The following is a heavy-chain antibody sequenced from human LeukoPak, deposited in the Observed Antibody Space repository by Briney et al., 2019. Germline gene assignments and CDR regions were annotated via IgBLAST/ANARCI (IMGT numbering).Heavy chain of an antibody. J-gene: IGHJ4*02. D-gene: IGHD6-13*01. CDR3: ATESGSSYYFDY. CDR1: GYTFTGYD. CDR2: MNPNSGNT. Sequence: ASVKVSCKASGYTFTGYDINWVRQATGQGLEWMGWMNPNSGNTGYAQKFQGRVTITRNTSISTAYMELSSLRSEDTAVYYCATESGSSYYFDYWGQGTLVTVSS. V-gene: IGHV1-8*03.